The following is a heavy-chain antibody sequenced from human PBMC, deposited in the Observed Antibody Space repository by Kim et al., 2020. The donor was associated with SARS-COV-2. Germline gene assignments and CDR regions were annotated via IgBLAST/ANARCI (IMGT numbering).Heavy chain of an antibody. CDR1: GGSISSSSYY. Sequence: SETLSLTCTVSGGSISSSSYYWGWIRQPPGKGLEWIGSIYYSGSTYYNPSLKSRVTISVDTSKNQFSLKLSSVTAADTAVYYCASYCGGDSPIHRPDYWGQGTLVTVSS. CDR2: IYYSGST. J-gene: IGHJ4*02. D-gene: IGHD2-21*01. CDR3: ASYCGGDSPIHRPDY. V-gene: IGHV4-39*01.